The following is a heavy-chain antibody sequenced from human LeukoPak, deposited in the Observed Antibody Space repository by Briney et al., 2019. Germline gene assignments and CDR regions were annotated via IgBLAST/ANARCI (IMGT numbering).Heavy chain of an antibody. CDR1: GGSISSYY. D-gene: IGHD3-10*01. J-gene: IGHJ4*02. CDR2: IYTSGST. CDR3: ARSGLMVRGVIPFDY. Sequence: SETLSLTCTVSGGSISSYYWSWIRQPAGKGLEWIGRIYTSGSTNYNPSLKSRVTMSVDTSKNQFSLKLSSVTAADTAVYYCARSGLMVRGVIPFDYWGQGTLVTVSS. V-gene: IGHV4-4*07.